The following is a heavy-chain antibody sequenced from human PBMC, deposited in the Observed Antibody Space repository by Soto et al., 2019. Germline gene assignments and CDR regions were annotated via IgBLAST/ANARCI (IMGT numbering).Heavy chain of an antibody. V-gene: IGHV1-69*01. J-gene: IGHJ6*02. CDR1: GGTLSDYA. CDR2: IMPTVDSA. D-gene: IGHD3-10*01. CDR3: AVAAVREIMAQESSGMAV. Sequence: QVQLVQSGAEVKTPGSSVKVSCKASGGTLSDYAISWVRQAPGQGLEWMGGIMPTVDSADYAQNFQGRLTISEDETTSTANLELSSLRSDDTAVYYCAVAAVREIMAQESSGMAVWGQGTTVNVSS.